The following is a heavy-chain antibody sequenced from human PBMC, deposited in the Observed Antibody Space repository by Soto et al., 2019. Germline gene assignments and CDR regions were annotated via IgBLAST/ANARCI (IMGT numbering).Heavy chain of an antibody. CDR3: ARLITAAGYYYYYYMDV. D-gene: IGHD6-13*01. Sequence: SETLSLTCAVSSGSISSSNWWSWVRQPPGKGLEWIGETYHSGSTNYNPSLKSRVTISVDKSKNQFSLKLSSVTAADTAVYYCARLITAAGYYYYYYMDVWGKGTTVTVPS. CDR2: TYHSGST. V-gene: IGHV4-4*02. J-gene: IGHJ6*03. CDR1: SGSISSSNW.